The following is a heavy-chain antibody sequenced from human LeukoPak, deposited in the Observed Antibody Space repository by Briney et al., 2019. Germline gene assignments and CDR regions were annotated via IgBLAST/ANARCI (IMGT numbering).Heavy chain of an antibody. Sequence: PSETLSLTCAVSGYSISSGYYWGWIRQPPGKGPEWIGSIYHSGSTYYNPSLKSRVTISVETSNNQFSLKLSSVTAADTAVYYCASHYYDSSEIDYWGQGTLVTVSS. J-gene: IGHJ4*02. CDR2: IYHSGST. D-gene: IGHD3-22*01. CDR3: ASHYYDSSEIDY. CDR1: GYSISSGYY. V-gene: IGHV4-38-2*01.